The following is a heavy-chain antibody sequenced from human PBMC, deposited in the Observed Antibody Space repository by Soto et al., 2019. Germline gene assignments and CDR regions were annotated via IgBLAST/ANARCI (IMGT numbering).Heavy chain of an antibody. D-gene: IGHD2-21*01. CDR2: ISGSGGST. CDR3: AKADCGGDCYFRGVPDAPDY. Sequence: SGGSLRLSCAASGFTFSSYAMSWVRQAPGKGLEWVSAISGSGGSTYYADSVKGRFTISRDNSKNTLYLQMNSLRAEDTAVYYCAKADCGGDCYFRGVPDAPDYCGEGTLVTXSS. CDR1: GFTFSSYA. J-gene: IGHJ4*02. V-gene: IGHV3-23*01.